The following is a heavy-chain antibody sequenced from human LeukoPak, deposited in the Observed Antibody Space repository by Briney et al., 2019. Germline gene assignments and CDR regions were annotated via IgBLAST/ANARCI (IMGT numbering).Heavy chain of an antibody. CDR3: ARQSGYSYGCFDY. Sequence: GESLKISCRGFGYTFANLWIGWVRQMPGKGLEWMGIIYPGDPDTRYSPSFQGQVTISADKSISTAYLQWSSQKASDTAMYYCARQSGYSYGCFDYWGQGTLVTVSS. CDR2: IYPGDPDT. D-gene: IGHD5-18*01. V-gene: IGHV5-51*01. J-gene: IGHJ4*02. CDR1: GYTFANLW.